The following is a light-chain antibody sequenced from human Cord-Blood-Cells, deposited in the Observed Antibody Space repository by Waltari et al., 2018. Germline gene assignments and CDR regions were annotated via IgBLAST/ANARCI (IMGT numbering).Light chain of an antibody. V-gene: IGKV3-11*01. CDR1: QSVSSY. J-gene: IGKJ2*01. CDR2: DAS. Sequence: EIVLTQSPATLSLSPGERATLSCRASQSVSSYLAWYQQKPGQAPRLLIYDASNRATGIPARFSGSGSGTDFTLTISSLEPEDFAVYYCQRRSNWPYTFGQGTKLGIK. CDR3: QRRSNWPYT.